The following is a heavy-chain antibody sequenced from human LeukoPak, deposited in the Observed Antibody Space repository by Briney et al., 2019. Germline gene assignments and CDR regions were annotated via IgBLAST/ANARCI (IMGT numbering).Heavy chain of an antibody. V-gene: IGHV3-74*01. J-gene: IGHJ3*02. CDR2: IKSDGSDT. CDR3: ARDRSVLSRASDI. Sequence: GGSLRLSCAASGFTFSTYWMHWVRQAPGEGLVWVSRIKSDGSDTSYADSVKGRFTISRVNAKNTLYLQMNSLRVEDTAVYYCARDRSVLSRASDIWGQGTMVTVSS. CDR1: GFTFSTYW.